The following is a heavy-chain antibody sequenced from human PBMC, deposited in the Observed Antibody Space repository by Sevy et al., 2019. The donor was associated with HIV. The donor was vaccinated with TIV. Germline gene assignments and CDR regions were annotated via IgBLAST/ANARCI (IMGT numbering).Heavy chain of an antibody. V-gene: IGHV3-11*01. CDR1: GFTFSDYY. J-gene: IGHJ6*02. CDR2: ISSSGSTI. Sequence: GGSLRLSCAASGFTFSDYYMSWIRQAPGKGLEWVSYISSSGSTIYYADSVKGRFTISRDNAKNSLYLQMNSLRAEDTAVYCCARDEGGYSSIKGYYGMDVWGQGTTVTVSS. D-gene: IGHD6-13*01. CDR3: ARDEGGYSSIKGYYGMDV.